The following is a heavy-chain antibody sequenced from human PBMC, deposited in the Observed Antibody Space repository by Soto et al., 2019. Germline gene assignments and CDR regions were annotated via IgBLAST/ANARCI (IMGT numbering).Heavy chain of an antibody. V-gene: IGHV1-69*02. CDR2: LTPLHGIT. Sequence: QVQLVQSGAEVKKPGSSVKVSCKASGGTFSSYSINWVRQAPGQGLEWMGRLTPLHGITNYVKNLHGRVTFTADKSTSTAYMELSSLKSEDTAIYYCAHAGETGWRKGFEICGQGTMVTVSS. CDR1: GGTFSSYS. CDR3: AHAGETGWRKGFEI. D-gene: IGHD3-10*01. J-gene: IGHJ3*02.